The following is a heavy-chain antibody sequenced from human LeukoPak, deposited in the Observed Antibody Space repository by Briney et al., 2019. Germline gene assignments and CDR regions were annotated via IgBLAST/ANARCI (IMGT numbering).Heavy chain of an antibody. CDR1: GGSISSYY. CDR3: ARDYSGSLDY. V-gene: IGHV4-59*01. Sequence: SETLSLTCTVSGGSISSYYWSWIRQPPGKGLEWIGYIYYSGSTNYNPSLKSRVTMSVDTSKNQFSLKLSSVTAADTAVYYCARDYSGSLDYWGQGTLVTVSS. CDR2: IYYSGST. J-gene: IGHJ4*02. D-gene: IGHD1-26*01.